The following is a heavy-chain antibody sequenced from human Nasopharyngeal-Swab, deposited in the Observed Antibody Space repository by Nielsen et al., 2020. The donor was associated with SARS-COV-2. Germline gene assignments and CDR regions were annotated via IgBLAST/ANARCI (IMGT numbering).Heavy chain of an antibody. Sequence: SETLSPTCTVSGGSISSYYWSWIRQPPGKGLEWIGYIYYSGSTNYNPSLKSRVTISVDTSKNQFSLKLSSVTAADTAVYYCARVGYSYVLDYWGQGTLVTVSS. V-gene: IGHV4-59*13. CDR3: ARVGYSYVLDY. CDR1: GGSISSYY. J-gene: IGHJ4*02. CDR2: IYYSGST. D-gene: IGHD5-18*01.